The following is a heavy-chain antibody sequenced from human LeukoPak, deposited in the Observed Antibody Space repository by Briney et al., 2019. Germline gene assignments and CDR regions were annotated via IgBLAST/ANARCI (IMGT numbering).Heavy chain of an antibody. CDR3: ARDETFGEFLFDY. J-gene: IGHJ4*02. Sequence: ASVKVSCKASGYTFTSYYMHWVRQAPGQGLEWMGIINPSGGSTSYAQKSQGRVTMTRDTSTSTVYMELSSLRSEDTVVYYCARDETFGEFLFDYWGQGTLVTVTS. CDR2: INPSGGST. CDR1: GYTFTSYY. D-gene: IGHD3-10*01. V-gene: IGHV1-46*01.